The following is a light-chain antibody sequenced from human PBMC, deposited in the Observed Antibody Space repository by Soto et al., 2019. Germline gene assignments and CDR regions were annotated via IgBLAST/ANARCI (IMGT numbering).Light chain of an antibody. CDR2: DAS. J-gene: IGKJ5*01. CDR1: QDISNY. Sequence: DIQMTQSPSSLSASVGDRVTITCQASQDISNYLNWYQQKPGKAPKLLIYDASNLETGVPSRFSGSGSGTDFTFTISSLQPEDIATYYCQQYDSYPITFAQGTRLEIK. CDR3: QQYDSYPIT. V-gene: IGKV1-33*01.